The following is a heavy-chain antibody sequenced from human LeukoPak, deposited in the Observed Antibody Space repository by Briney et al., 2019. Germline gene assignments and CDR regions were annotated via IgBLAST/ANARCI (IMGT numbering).Heavy chain of an antibody. CDR1: GYTFTDYY. V-gene: IGHV1-2*02. D-gene: IGHD2-2*02. Sequence: ASVKVSRKASGYTFTDYYMHWVRQAPGQGMEWMGWINPNSGGTNYAQKFQGRVTMTRDTSISTAYMELSRLRSDDMAVYYCARAHCSSTSCYTDYWGQGTLVTVSS. CDR3: ARAHCSSTSCYTDY. CDR2: INPNSGGT. J-gene: IGHJ4*02.